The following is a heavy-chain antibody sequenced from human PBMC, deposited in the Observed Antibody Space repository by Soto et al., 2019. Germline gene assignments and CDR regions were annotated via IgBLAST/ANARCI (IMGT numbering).Heavy chain of an antibody. J-gene: IGHJ1*01. CDR1: GVTFGGYG. D-gene: IGHD1-1*01. V-gene: IGHV4-34*08. Sequence: AFAMPSLRKTLSGVTFGGYGGSGIRQPPGKGLEWIGEINHSGSTNYNPSLKSRVTISVDTSKNQFSLKLSSVTAAVTAVYYCPRSDTTHNRFIPWDQLILSPVS. CDR3: PRSDTTHNRFIP. CDR2: INHSGST.